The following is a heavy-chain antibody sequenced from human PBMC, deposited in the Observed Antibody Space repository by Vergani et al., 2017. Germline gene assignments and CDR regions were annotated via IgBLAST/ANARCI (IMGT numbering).Heavy chain of an antibody. D-gene: IGHD3-22*01. J-gene: IGHJ3*02. CDR3: ASGYYDSSGSYDALDI. Sequence: QVQLVESGGGVVQPGRSLRLSCAASGLTFNSYAMHWVRQAPGKGLEWVAVISYDGSNKYYADSVKGRFTISRDNSKNTLYLQMNSLRAEDTAVYYCASGYYDSSGSYDALDIWGQGTMVTVSS. CDR2: ISYDGSNK. V-gene: IGHV3-30*04. CDR1: GLTFNSYA.